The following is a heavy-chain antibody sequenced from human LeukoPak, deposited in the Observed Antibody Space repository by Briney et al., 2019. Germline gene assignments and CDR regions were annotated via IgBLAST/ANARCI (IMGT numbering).Heavy chain of an antibody. J-gene: IGHJ5*02. CDR1: GGSISSGGYY. CDR2: IYYSGST. V-gene: IGHV4-31*03. CDR3: ARGHNVVVVAATPEWFDP. Sequence: SQTLSLTCTVSGGSISSGGYYWRWIRQHPGKGLEWIGYIYYSGSTYYNPSLKSRVTISVDTSKNQFSLKLSSVTAADTAVYYCARGHNVVVVAATPEWFDPWGQGTLVTVSS. D-gene: IGHD2-15*01.